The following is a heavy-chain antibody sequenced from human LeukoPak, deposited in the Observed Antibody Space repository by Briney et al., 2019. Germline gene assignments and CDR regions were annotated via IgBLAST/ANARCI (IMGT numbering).Heavy chain of an antibody. V-gene: IGHV3-7*01. CDR1: GFTFNDYW. J-gene: IGHJ4*02. Sequence: GGSLRLSCTASGFTFNDYWMTRVRQAPGKGPEWVANIKQDGSQRYYVDSVRGRFTISRDNAKNSLFLQMNGLRAEDTAVYYCARRGGSSSRRSPIDYWGQGALVTVSS. D-gene: IGHD6-6*01. CDR2: IKQDGSQR. CDR3: ARRGGSSSRRSPIDY.